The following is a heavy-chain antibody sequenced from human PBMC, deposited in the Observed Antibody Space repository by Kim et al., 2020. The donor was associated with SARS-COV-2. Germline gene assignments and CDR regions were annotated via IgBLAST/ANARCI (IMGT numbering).Heavy chain of an antibody. CDR3: ARVTTVTEGVDAFDI. D-gene: IGHD4-17*01. Sequence: ASVKVSCKASGYTFTSYYMHWVRQAPGQGLEWMGIINPSGGSTSYAQKFQGRVTMTRDTSTSTVYMELSSLRSEDTAVYYCARVTTVTEGVDAFDIWGQGTMVTVSS. V-gene: IGHV1-46*01. J-gene: IGHJ3*02. CDR1: GYTFTSYY. CDR2: INPSGGST.